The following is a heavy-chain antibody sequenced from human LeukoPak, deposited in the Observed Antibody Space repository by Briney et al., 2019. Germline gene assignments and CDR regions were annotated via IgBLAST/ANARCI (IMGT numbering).Heavy chain of an antibody. CDR3: AKDTPLFYHYYGIDV. CDR2: ISGDSTIT. V-gene: IGHV3-43*02. Sequence: GGSLRLSCAASGLNLDAYAMHWVRQAPGKGLEWVSLISGDSTITYYADSVKGRFTISRDNSKNSLFLEMNSLRSEDTALYYCAKDTPLFYHYYGIDVWGQGTTVTVSS. CDR1: GLNLDAYA. J-gene: IGHJ6*02.